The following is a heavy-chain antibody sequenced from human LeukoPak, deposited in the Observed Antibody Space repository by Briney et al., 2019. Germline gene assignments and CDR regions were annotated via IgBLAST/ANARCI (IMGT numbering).Heavy chain of an antibody. Sequence: SGGSLRLSCAASGFTFSSDVMSWVRQAPGKGLEWVSAISGSGGRTYYADSVKGRFTISRDNSKNTLYLQMNSLRAEDTAVYYCAKATPPGYSSGWYNGVFDYWGQGTLVTVSS. CDR3: AKATPPGYSSGWYNGVFDY. J-gene: IGHJ4*02. D-gene: IGHD6-19*01. CDR1: GFTFSSDV. V-gene: IGHV3-23*01. CDR2: ISGSGGRT.